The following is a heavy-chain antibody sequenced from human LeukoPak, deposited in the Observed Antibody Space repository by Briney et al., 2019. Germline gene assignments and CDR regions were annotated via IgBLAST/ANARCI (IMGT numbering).Heavy chain of an antibody. CDR1: GFTFSSYS. D-gene: IGHD1-26*01. CDR3: ARAVEWEPSNLDAFDI. V-gene: IGHV3-21*01. Sequence: GGSLTLSCAASGFTFSSYSMNWVRQAPGKGLEWVSSIYSSRSYIYYANTVKGRFTISRDNAKKSLYLQRNSLRAEDTAVYYCARAVEWEPSNLDAFDIWGQGKMVTVSS. CDR2: IYSSRSYI. J-gene: IGHJ3*02.